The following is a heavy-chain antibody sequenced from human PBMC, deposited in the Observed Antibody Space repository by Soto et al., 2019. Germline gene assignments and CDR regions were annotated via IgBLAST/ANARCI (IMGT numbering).Heavy chain of an antibody. Sequence: SGPTLVNPTQTLTLTCTFSGFSLSTSGVGVGWIRQPPGKALEWLALIYWGDDKRYSPSLKNRLTIFKDTAKNLVILIMTNMEPVDTATYYCAHRVIWRPFDWSIGWFDPWGQGTLVTGSS. D-gene: IGHD3-9*01. J-gene: IGHJ5*02. CDR2: IYWGDDK. V-gene: IGHV2-5*02. CDR1: GFSLSTSGVG. CDR3: AHRVIWRPFDWSIGWFDP.